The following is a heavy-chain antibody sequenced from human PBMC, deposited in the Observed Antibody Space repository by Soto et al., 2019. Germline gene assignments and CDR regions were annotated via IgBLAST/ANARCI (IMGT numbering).Heavy chain of an antibody. D-gene: IGHD2-15*01. Sequence: SLMLSCDASGFTFSTYCVHSAPQAPAKGLEGSRTIWFDGSNTFYADFVKGRFTISRDNSKNTLYLQMNRLRAEDTAVYYCVRDYTPPLGHCSGGICSLYYGMDVWGQGTPVTVSS. J-gene: IGHJ6*01. CDR3: VRDYTPPLGHCSGGICSLYYGMDV. CDR2: IWFDGSNT. V-gene: IGHV3-33*01. CDR1: GFTFSTYC.